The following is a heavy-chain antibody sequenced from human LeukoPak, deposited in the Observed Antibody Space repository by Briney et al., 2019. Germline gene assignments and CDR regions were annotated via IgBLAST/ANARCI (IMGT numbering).Heavy chain of an antibody. CDR1: GFRFEEYA. D-gene: IGHD3-10*01. CDR3: ANGESYYYGSGGGY. Sequence: GGSLRLSCEASGFRFEEYAMYWVRQAPGKGPEWVSGTTWNSGSVDYADSVKGRFTISRDNAKNFLYLQMNSLRPEDTAFYYCANGESYYYGSGGGYWGQGTRVTVSS. V-gene: IGHV3-9*01. J-gene: IGHJ4*02. CDR2: TTWNSGSV.